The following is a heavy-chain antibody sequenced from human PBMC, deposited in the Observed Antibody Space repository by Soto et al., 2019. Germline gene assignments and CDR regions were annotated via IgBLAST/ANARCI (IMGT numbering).Heavy chain of an antibody. D-gene: IGHD1-1*01. V-gene: IGHV3-23*01. Sequence: EVQLLESGGGLVQPGGSLRLSCAASGFTFSNFAMSWVRQAPGKGLEWVSRIYGLGYGPHYADSVNGRFTISRDNSKNTLYLQMNSLRAEDTAVYFCAKMQGMEPWAYHFDYWGQGALVSVSS. J-gene: IGHJ4*02. CDR1: GFTFSNFA. CDR3: AKMQGMEPWAYHFDY. CDR2: IYGLGYGP.